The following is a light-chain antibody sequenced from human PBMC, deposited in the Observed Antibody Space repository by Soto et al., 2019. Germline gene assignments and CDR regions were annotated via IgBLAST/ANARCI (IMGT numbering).Light chain of an antibody. V-gene: IGLV1-44*01. Sequence: QAVVTQPPSASGTPGQRVTISCSGSSSNIGSNTVNWYQQLPGTAPKLLNYSNNQRPSGVPDRFSGSRSGTSASLAISGLQSEDEGDYYCAAWDDSLNGRGVFGGGTKVTVL. CDR1: SSNIGSNT. J-gene: IGLJ3*02. CDR2: SNN. CDR3: AAWDDSLNGRGV.